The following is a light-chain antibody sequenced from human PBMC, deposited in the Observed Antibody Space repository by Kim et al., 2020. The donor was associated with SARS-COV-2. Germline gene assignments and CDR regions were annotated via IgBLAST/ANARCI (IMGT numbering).Light chain of an antibody. CDR2: GKN. V-gene: IGLV3-19*01. CDR1: SLRSYY. J-gene: IGLJ3*02. CDR3: NSRESSANHWM. Sequence: ALGQTVRITCQGGSLRSYYASWYQQKPGQAPVLVFYGKNNRPSGIPDRFSGSYSGNTASLTITAAQAEDEADYYCNSRESSANHWMFGGGTQLTVL.